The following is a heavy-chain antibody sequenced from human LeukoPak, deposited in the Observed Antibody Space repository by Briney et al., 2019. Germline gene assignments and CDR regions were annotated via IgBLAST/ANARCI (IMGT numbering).Heavy chain of an antibody. V-gene: IGHV4-59*08. CDR3: ARRSQENGMITANNWFDP. J-gene: IGHJ5*02. CDR1: GGSISSYY. Sequence: PSETLSLTCTVSGGSISSYYWSWIRQPPGKGLEWIGYISYSGTTNYNPSLNSRVTISVDTSKNHFSLKLTSVTAADTAVYYCARRSQENGMITANNWFDPWGQGTLVTVSS. D-gene: IGHD3-16*01. CDR2: ISYSGTT.